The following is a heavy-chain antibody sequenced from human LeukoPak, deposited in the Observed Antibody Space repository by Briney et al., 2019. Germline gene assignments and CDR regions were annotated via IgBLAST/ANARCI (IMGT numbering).Heavy chain of an antibody. V-gene: IGHV3-30*03. D-gene: IGHD2/OR15-2a*01. CDR1: GFTFSSYG. J-gene: IGHJ4*02. Sequence: GGSLRLFCAASGFTFSSYGMHWVRQAPGKGLEWVAVISYDGSKKYYADSVKGRFTISRDNSKNTLYLQMSSLRAEDTAVYYCVISYYFDYWGQGTLVTVSS. CDR2: ISYDGSKK. CDR3: VISYYFDY.